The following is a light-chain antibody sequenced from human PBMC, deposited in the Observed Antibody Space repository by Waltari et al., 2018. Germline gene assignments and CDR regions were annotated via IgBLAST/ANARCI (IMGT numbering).Light chain of an antibody. V-gene: IGKV1-5*03. CDR1: QSIGRW. J-gene: IGKJ1*01. Sequence: DIQMTQSPATLPASVGDRVTITCRASQSIGRWLAWYQQKPGKAPKLLISESAKLQSGVPSRFSGSGSGTDFTLTINGLQPDDLAIYYCHQYMSYPWTFGLGTKVEIK. CDR2: ESA. CDR3: HQYMSYPWT.